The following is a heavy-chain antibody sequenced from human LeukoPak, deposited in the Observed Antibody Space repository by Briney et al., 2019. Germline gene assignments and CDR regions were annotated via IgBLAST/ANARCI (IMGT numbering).Heavy chain of an antibody. CDR3: ARYYYGSGSYYKISDY. CDR2: INHSGST. J-gene: IGHJ4*02. CDR1: GGSFSGYY. D-gene: IGHD3-10*01. Sequence: SETLSLTCAVYGGSFSGYYWSWIRQPPGKGLEWIGEINHSGSTNYNPSLKSRVTISVDTSKNQFSLKLSSVTAADTAVCYCARYYYGSGSYYKISDYWGQGTLVTVSS. V-gene: IGHV4-34*01.